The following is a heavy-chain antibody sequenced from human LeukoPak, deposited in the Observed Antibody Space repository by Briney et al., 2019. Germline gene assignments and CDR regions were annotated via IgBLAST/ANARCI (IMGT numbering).Heavy chain of an antibody. Sequence: ASVKVSCKASGYTFTGYYMHWVRQAPGQGLEWMGWINPSSGGTTYAQKFQGRVAMTRDTSISTAYVELSRLRSDDTAVYYCARDRREISYYGSGTFKFGENYFDYWGQGTLVTVSS. CDR1: GYTFTGYY. V-gene: IGHV1-2*02. CDR3: ARDRREISYYGSGTFKFGENYFDY. J-gene: IGHJ4*02. CDR2: INPSSGGT. D-gene: IGHD3-10*01.